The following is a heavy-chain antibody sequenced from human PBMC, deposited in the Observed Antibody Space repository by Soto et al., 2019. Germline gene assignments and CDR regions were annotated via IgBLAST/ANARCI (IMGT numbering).Heavy chain of an antibody. CDR3: ARDRPRYSYGLGYYYCGMDV. V-gene: IGHV4-61*01. J-gene: IGHJ6*02. Sequence: QVQLQESGPGLVKPSETLSLTCTVSGGSVSSGSYYWSWIRQPPGKGLEWIGYIYYSGSTNYNPSLKSRVTISVDTSKNQCSLKLSSVTAADTAVYNCARDRPRYSYGLGYYYCGMDVWGRGTTVTVSS. D-gene: IGHD5-18*01. CDR2: IYYSGST. CDR1: GGSVSSGSYY.